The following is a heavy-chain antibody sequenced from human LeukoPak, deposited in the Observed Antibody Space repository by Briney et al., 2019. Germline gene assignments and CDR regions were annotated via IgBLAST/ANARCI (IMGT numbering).Heavy chain of an antibody. CDR1: GYTFTNYG. D-gene: IGHD3-22*01. V-gene: IGHV1-18*01. CDR2: INTYIGNT. CDR3: ARVVLDHYYDSSGYLGTLDY. J-gene: IGHJ4*02. Sequence: GASVKVSCKASGYTFTNYGISWVRQAPGQGLEWMGWINTYIGNTNYAQKFQGRVTMTTDTSTSTAYMELRSLRSDDTAVYYCARVVLDHYYDSSGYLGTLDYWGQGTLVTVSS.